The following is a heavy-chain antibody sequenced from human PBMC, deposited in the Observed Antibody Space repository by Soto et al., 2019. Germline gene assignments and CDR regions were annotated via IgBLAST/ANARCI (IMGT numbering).Heavy chain of an antibody. J-gene: IGHJ4*02. Sequence: QVHPQESGPGLVKPSGTLSLTCAVSGGSITTNWWSWVSQPPGKGLEWIGEIYHSGTTNYNPSLSGRVTISVDKSSNQFSLNLNSVTAAASAIYYCARHIAVPRTRGFDYWGQGNLVTVSS. D-gene: IGHD6-19*01. CDR1: GGSITTNW. CDR2: IYHSGTT. V-gene: IGHV4-4*02. CDR3: ARHIAVPRTRGFDY.